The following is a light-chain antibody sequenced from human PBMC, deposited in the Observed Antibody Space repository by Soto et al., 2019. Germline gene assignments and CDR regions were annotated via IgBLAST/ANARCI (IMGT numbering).Light chain of an antibody. CDR1: QSVSSN. CDR3: QQYNNWVLT. V-gene: IGKV3D-15*01. J-gene: IGKJ4*01. Sequence: EIVMTQSPATLSVSPGERATLSCRASQSVSSNLAWYQQKPGQAPRLLIYGASTRATGIPARFSGSGSGTEFTLTISSLQSEDCAVYYCQQYNNWVLTFGGGTKVEIK. CDR2: GAS.